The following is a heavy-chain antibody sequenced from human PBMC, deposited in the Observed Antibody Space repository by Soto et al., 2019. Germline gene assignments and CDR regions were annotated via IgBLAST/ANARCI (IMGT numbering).Heavy chain of an antibody. CDR1: GGSISSGGYY. CDR2: IYYSGST. CDR3: ARDPGDADSSGYYSLDAFDI. D-gene: IGHD3-22*01. Sequence: SETLSLTCTVSGGSISSGGYYWSWIRQHPGKGLEWIGYIYYSGSTYYNPSLKSRVTISVDTSKNQFSLKLSSVTAADTAVYYCARDPGDADSSGYYSLDAFDIWGQGTMVTVSS. V-gene: IGHV4-31*03. J-gene: IGHJ3*02.